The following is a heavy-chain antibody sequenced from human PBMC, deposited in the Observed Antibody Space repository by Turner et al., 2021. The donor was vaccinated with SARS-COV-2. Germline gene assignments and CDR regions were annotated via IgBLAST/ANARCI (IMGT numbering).Heavy chain of an antibody. CDR2: IGYDGSNK. V-gene: IGHV3-33*01. Sequence: QVQLVESGGCVVQPGRSLRLSCAASGFTFSSYGMHWVRQAPGKGLEWVAVIGYDGSNKYYAGSVKGRFTISRDNSKNTLYLQMNSLRAEDTAVYYCARDGGYSGYAYFDYWGQGTRVTVSS. CDR3: ARDGGYSGYAYFDY. CDR1: GFTFSSYG. D-gene: IGHD5-12*01. J-gene: IGHJ4*02.